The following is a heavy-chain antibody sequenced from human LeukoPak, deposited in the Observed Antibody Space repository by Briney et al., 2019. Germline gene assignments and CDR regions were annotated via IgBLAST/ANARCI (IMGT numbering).Heavy chain of an antibody. Sequence: GGSLRLSCAGSGFTFSSYWINWVRQAPEKGLEWVANIKQDGSEKDYVDSVKGRFTISRDNAKNSLYLQMNSLRAEDTAVYYCARDSDVPFDYWGQGTLVTVSS. V-gene: IGHV3-7*01. D-gene: IGHD3-16*01. J-gene: IGHJ4*02. CDR1: GFTFSSYW. CDR3: ARDSDVPFDY. CDR2: IKQDGSEK.